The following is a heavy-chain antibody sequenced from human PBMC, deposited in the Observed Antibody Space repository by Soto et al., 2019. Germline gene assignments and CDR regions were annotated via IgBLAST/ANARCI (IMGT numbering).Heavy chain of an antibody. J-gene: IGHJ6*02. CDR1: GYSFTSYW. V-gene: IGHV5-10-1*01. CDR2: IDPSDSYT. D-gene: IGHD6-19*01. CDR3: ASTSGDSSGWYGYYYGMDV. Sequence: PGESLKISCKGSGYSFTSYWISWVRQMPGKGLEWMGRIDPSDSYTNHSPSFQGHVTISADRSISTAYLQWSSLKASDTAMYYCASTSGDSSGWYGYYYGMDVWGQGTTVTVSS.